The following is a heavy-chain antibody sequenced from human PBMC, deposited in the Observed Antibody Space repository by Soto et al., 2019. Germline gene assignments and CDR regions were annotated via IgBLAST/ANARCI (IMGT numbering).Heavy chain of an antibody. CDR3: ARGGVVYGYYYGMDV. V-gene: IGHV4-59*01. CDR1: GGSISSYC. Sequence: SETLSLTCTVSGGSISSYCWNWIRQPPGKGLEWIGYIYYSGSTNYNPSLKSRVTISVDTSKNQFSLKLSSVTAADTAVYYCARGGVVYGYYYGMDVWGQGTTVTVSS. CDR2: IYYSGST. J-gene: IGHJ6*02. D-gene: IGHD3-10*01.